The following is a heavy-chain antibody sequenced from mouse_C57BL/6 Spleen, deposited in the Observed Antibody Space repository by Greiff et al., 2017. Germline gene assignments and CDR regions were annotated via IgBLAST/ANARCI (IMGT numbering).Heavy chain of an antibody. D-gene: IGHD3-2*02. V-gene: IGHV1-81*01. CDR1: GYTFTSYG. Sequence: QVQLQQSGAELARPGASVKLSCKASGYTFTSYGISWVKQRTGQGLEWIGEIYPRSGNTYYNEKFKGKATLTADKSSSTAYIELRSLTSEDSAVYFCARVGSSGYVGYWGQGTTLTVSS. J-gene: IGHJ2*01. CDR3: ARVGSSGYVGY. CDR2: IYPRSGNT.